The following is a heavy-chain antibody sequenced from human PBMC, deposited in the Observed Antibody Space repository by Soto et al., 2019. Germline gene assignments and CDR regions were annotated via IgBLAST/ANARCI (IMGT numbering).Heavy chain of an antibody. Sequence: GASVKVSCKASGYTFTGYYMHWVRQAPGQGLEWMGWINPNSGGTNYAQKFQGWVTMTRDTSISTAYMELSRLRSDDTAVYYCARVLGDYYYYYYGMDVWGQGTTVTVSS. CDR1: GYTFTGYY. CDR3: ARVLGDYYYYYYGMDV. CDR2: INPNSGGT. D-gene: IGHD3-10*01. J-gene: IGHJ6*02. V-gene: IGHV1-2*04.